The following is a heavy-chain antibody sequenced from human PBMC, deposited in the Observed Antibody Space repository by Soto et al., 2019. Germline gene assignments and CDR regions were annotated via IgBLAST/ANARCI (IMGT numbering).Heavy chain of an antibody. CDR1: GYTFTSYG. J-gene: IGHJ4*02. D-gene: IGHD3-3*01. CDR2: ISAYNGNT. Sequence: GASVKVSCKASGYTFTSYGISWVRQAPGQGLEWMGWISAYNGNTNYAQKLQGRVTMTTDTSTSTAYMELRSLRSDDTAVYYCASGRGYDFWSDYSDYCDQGTLVTVSS. CDR3: ASGRGYDFWSDYSDY. V-gene: IGHV1-18*01.